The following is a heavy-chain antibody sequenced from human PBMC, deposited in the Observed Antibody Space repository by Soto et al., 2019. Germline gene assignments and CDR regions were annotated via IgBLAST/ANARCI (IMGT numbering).Heavy chain of an antibody. Sequence: GGSLRLSCAASGFTFSSYGMHWVRQAPGKGLEWVAVIWYDGSNKYYADSVKGRFTISRDNSKNTLYLQMNSLRAEDTAVYYCASTPGDTAMVTGYDYWGQGTLVTVSS. J-gene: IGHJ4*02. V-gene: IGHV3-33*01. CDR2: IWYDGSNK. D-gene: IGHD5-18*01. CDR1: GFTFSSYG. CDR3: ASTPGDTAMVTGYDY.